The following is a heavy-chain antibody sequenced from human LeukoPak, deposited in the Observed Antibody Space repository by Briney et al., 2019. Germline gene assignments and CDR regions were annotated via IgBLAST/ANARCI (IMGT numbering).Heavy chain of an antibody. J-gene: IGHJ4*02. CDR2: INAGNGNT. D-gene: IGHD6-19*01. CDR3: ARDRIAVAGTGGFDY. CDR1: GYTFTSYA. Sequence: ASVKVSCKASGYTFTSYAMHWVRQAPRQRLEWMGWINAGNGNTKYSQKFQGRVTITRDTSASTAYMELSSLRSEDTAVYYCARDRIAVAGTGGFDYWGLGTLVTVSS. V-gene: IGHV1-3*01.